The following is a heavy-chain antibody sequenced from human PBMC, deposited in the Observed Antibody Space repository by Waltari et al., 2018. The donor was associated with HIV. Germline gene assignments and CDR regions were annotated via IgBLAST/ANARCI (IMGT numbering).Heavy chain of an antibody. CDR2: IHTYTGNT. CDR1: GFSFTWYG. Sequence: VRLVQSGAEATKPGASVKVSCKASGFSFTWYGIRWVRQAPGQGLEWMGWIHTYTGNTDSAENFQGRVTMTRDTFTNTIYMELRTLKSDDSAIYFCVRDLSPMGKSGWYDSWGQGTVVTVSS. J-gene: IGHJ1*01. D-gene: IGHD6-19*01. CDR3: VRDLSPMGKSGWYDS. V-gene: IGHV1-18*04.